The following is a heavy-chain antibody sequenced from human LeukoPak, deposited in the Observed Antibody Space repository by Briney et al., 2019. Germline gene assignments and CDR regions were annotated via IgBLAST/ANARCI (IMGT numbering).Heavy chain of an antibody. J-gene: IGHJ4*02. V-gene: IGHV4-61*02. CDR2: IYTSGST. CDR1: GGSISSGSYY. D-gene: IGHD3-9*01. Sequence: SSQTLSLTCTVSGGSISSGSYYWSWIRQPAGKGLEWIGRIYTSGSTNYNPSLKSRVTISVDTSKNQFSLKLSSVTAADAAVYYCARECKLRYFDWLIKPWGQGTLVTVSS. CDR3: ARECKLRYFDWLIKP.